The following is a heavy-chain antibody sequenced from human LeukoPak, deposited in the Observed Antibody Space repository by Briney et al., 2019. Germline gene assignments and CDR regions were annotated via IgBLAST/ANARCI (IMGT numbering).Heavy chain of an antibody. J-gene: IGHJ3*02. D-gene: IGHD3-22*01. CDR2: INWNGGST. Sequence: GGSLRLSCAASGFTFDNYGMSWVRQAPGKGLEWVSGINWNGGSTGYADSVKGRFTISRDNAKNSLYLQMNSLRAEDTALYYCARIDTYYYDSSGYYSAFDIWGHGTIVTVSS. CDR1: GFTFDNYG. CDR3: ARIDTYYYDSSGYYSAFDI. V-gene: IGHV3-20*04.